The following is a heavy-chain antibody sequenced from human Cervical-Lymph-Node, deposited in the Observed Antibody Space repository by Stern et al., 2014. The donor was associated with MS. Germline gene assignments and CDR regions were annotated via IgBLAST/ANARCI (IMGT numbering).Heavy chain of an antibody. CDR1: GASMKNFY. V-gene: IGHV4-4*07. J-gene: IGHJ4*02. CDR3: ARGRHTAMVTSGRYFDL. CDR2: MSNSGTT. Sequence: QVQLQESGPGRVQPSETLSLTCTVSGASMKNFYWNWIRQPPEKGLGGIGHMSNSGTTYYDPALKSRVTMSMDASKQQFSLRLTSVTAVDTAVYFCARGRHTAMVTSGRYFDLWGQGTLVTVSS. D-gene: IGHD5-18*01.